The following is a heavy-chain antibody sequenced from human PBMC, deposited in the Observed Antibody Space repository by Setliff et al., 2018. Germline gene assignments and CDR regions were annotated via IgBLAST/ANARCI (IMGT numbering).Heavy chain of an antibody. CDR3: AGGPPRYRKTYYYYYYMDV. CDR1: GESFSGYY. V-gene: IGHV4-34*01. D-gene: IGHD1-26*01. CDR2: INHSGST. Sequence: PSETLSLTCSVYGESFSGYYWSWIRQPPGKGLEWIGEINHSGSTNYNPSLKSRVTISVDTSKNQFSLKLSSVTAADTAVYYCAGGPPRYRKTYYYYYYMDVWGKGTTVTVSS. J-gene: IGHJ6*03.